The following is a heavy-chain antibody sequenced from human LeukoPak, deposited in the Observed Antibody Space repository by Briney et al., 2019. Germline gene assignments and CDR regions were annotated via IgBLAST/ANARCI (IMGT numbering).Heavy chain of an antibody. Sequence: SETLSLTCTVSGASVSSYHWSWIRQPPGKGLEWIGHMSYSGSTNYNPSLKSRVTISVDTSKNQVSLKLSSVTAAADTAIYYCGRELTATEGFYYYYYYMDVWGKGTTVTVSS. D-gene: IGHD4-11*01. CDR3: GRELTATEGFYYYYYYMDV. CDR1: GASVSSYH. CDR2: MSYSGST. J-gene: IGHJ6*03. V-gene: IGHV4-59*02.